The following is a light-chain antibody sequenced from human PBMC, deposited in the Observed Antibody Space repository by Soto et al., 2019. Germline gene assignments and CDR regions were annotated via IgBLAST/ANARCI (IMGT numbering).Light chain of an antibody. CDR1: QDIAKN. Sequence: IQMTQSPSSLSASVGDRVTITCQASQDIAKNLNWYQQKPGKAPKLLIYDASSLQTGVPSRFIGSGSATHFTFTISSLQSEDIATYYCQQYYNLLPITFGQGTRLEIK. J-gene: IGKJ5*01. CDR2: DAS. CDR3: QQYYNLLPIT. V-gene: IGKV1-33*01.